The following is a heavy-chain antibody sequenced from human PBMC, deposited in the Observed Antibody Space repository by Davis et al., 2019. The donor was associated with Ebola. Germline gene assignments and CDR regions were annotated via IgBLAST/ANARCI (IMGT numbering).Heavy chain of an antibody. Sequence: PGGSLRLSCAASGFTVSSNYMSWVRQAPGKGLEWVSVIYSGGSTYYADSVKRRFTISRDNSKNTLYLQMNSLRAEDTAVYYCAREVLRFLEYGMDVWGQGTTVTVSS. D-gene: IGHD3-3*01. V-gene: IGHV3-66*01. CDR2: IYSGGST. CDR1: GFTVSSNY. CDR3: AREVLRFLEYGMDV. J-gene: IGHJ6*02.